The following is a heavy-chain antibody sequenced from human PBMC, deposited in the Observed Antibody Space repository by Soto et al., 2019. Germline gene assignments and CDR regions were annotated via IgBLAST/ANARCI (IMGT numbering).Heavy chain of an antibody. J-gene: IGHJ6*02. CDR2: IYYSGST. CDR1: GGSISSYY. D-gene: IGHD1-26*01. Sequence: PSETLSLTCTVSGGSISSYYWSWIRQPPGKGLEWIGYIYYSGSTNYNPSLKSRVTISVDTSKNQFSLKLSSVTAADTAVYYCATLYSGTYGMDVWGQGXTVTVYS. V-gene: IGHV4-59*01. CDR3: ATLYSGTYGMDV.